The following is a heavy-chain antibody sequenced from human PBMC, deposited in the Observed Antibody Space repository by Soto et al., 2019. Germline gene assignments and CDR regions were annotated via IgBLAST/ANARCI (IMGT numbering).Heavy chain of an antibody. Sequence: PGGSLRLSCAVSGFTFSNHGFHWVRQVPGKGLEWVAVIWYDGSKKYYADSVKGRFTVSRDNSKNTIYLQANSLRAEDTAVYYCAREPYGDSQYFDYWGQGTPVTVSS. CDR1: GFTFSNHG. CDR2: IWYDGSKK. J-gene: IGHJ4*02. D-gene: IGHD2-21*02. CDR3: AREPYGDSQYFDY. V-gene: IGHV3-30*19.